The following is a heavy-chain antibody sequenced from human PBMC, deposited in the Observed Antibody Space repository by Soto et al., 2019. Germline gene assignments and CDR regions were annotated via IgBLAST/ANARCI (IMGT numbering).Heavy chain of an antibody. V-gene: IGHV3-7*01. CDR2: MNQQGSDI. D-gene: IGHD2-8*02. J-gene: IGHJ4*02. CDR3: ATDTYCPATCYRGHGN. Sequence: EVQLVESGGDLVQPGGSLRLSCAASGFTFSSYWMAWVRQSPGKGLEWVASMNQQGSDIQYADSVRGRFTISRDNARNFLDLQMNNCRVEDTAIYYCATDTYCPATCYRGHGNWGQGTLVTVSS. CDR1: GFTFSSYW.